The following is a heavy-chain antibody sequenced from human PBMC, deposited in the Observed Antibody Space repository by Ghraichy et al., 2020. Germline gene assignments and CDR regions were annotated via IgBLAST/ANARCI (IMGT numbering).Heavy chain of an antibody. J-gene: IGHJ4*02. Sequence: GESLNISCAASGFTFSSYWMHWVRQAPGKGLVWVSRINSDGSSTTYADSVKGRFTISRDNAKNTLYLQMNSLRAEDTAVYFCATVGRKWELGYWGQGTLVPSPQ. CDR3: ATVGRKWELGY. CDR1: GFTFSSYW. CDR2: INSDGSST. D-gene: IGHD1-26*01. V-gene: IGHV3-74*03.